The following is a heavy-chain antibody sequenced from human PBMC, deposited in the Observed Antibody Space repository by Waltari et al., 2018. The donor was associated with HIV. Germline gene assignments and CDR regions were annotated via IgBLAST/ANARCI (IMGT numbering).Heavy chain of an antibody. CDR2: IRNKANSFTT. J-gene: IGHJ4*02. CDR3: ARSYGGNFAGGSYFDY. Sequence: EVQLVESGGGLVQPGGSLRLSCAASGYTFSDHYMDWVRPAPGKGLEWVGRIRNKANSFTTEYAASVKDRFTISRDDSRNSLYLQMNSLKTEDTAVYYCARSYGGNFAGGSYFDYRGQGTLVTVSS. CDR1: GYTFSDHY. V-gene: IGHV3-72*01. D-gene: IGHD1-26*01.